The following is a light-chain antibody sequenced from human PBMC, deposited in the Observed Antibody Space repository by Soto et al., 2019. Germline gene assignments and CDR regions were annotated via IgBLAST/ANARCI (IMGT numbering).Light chain of an antibody. CDR3: SSYTKKDTLL. V-gene: IGLV2-14*03. J-gene: IGLJ3*02. Sequence: SALTQPASVSGSPGQSITISCTGTSSDVGGYDHVSWYQQHPGKAPKLIIYDVTVRPSGISRRFSGSKSDNTASLAVSGLQPEDEADYYCSSYTKKDTLLFGGGTKLTVL. CDR1: SSDVGGYDH. CDR2: DVT.